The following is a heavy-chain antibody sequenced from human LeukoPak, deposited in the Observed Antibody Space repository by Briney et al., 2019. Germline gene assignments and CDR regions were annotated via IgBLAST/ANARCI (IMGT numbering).Heavy chain of an antibody. D-gene: IGHD6-19*01. CDR1: GGSISSYY. Sequence: SETLSLTCTVSGGSISSYYWSWIRQPAGKGLEWIGRIYTSGSTNYNPSLKSRVTMSVDTSKNQFSLKLSSVTAGDTAVYYCARKAVAGTYFDYWGQGTLVTVSS. CDR2: IYTSGST. CDR3: ARKAVAGTYFDY. V-gene: IGHV4-4*07. J-gene: IGHJ4*02.